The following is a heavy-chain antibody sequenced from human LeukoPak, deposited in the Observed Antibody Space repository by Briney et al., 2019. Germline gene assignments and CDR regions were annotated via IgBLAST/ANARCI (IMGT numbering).Heavy chain of an antibody. CDR3: ASFSSSYGSGKYAFDI. V-gene: IGHV4-59*01. CDR2: IYYSGST. CDR1: GGSISSYY. D-gene: IGHD3-10*01. Sequence: PSETLSLTCTVSGGSISSYYWSWIRQPPGKGLVWIGYIYYSGSTNYNPSLKSRVTISVDTSKNQFSLKLSSVTAADTAVYYCASFSSSYGSGKYAFDIWGQGTMVTVSS. J-gene: IGHJ3*02.